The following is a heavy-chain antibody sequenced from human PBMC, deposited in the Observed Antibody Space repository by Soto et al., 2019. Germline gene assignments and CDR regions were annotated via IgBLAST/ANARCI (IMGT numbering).Heavy chain of an antibody. V-gene: IGHV4-30-2*01. D-gene: IGHD2-15*01. CDR2: IYHSGST. J-gene: IGHJ6*02. CDR3: ARASVATIPGGMDV. Sequence: SETLSLTCAVSGGSISSGGYSWSWIRQPPGKGLEWIGYIYHSGSTYYNPSLKSRVTISVDRSKNQFSLKLSSVTAADTAVYYCARASVATIPGGMDVWGQGTTVTVSS. CDR1: GGSISSGGYS.